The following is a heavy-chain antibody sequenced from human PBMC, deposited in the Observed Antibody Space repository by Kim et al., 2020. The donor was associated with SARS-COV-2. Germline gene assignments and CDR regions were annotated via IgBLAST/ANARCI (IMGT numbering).Heavy chain of an antibody. Sequence: GESLKISCKGSGYSFTSYWISWVRQMPGKGLEWMGRIDPSDSYTNYSPSFQGHVTISADKSISTAYLQWSSLKASDTAMYYCAITPRLRSFYFDYWGQGTLVTVSS. V-gene: IGHV5-10-1*01. D-gene: IGHD4-17*01. J-gene: IGHJ4*02. CDR1: GYSFTSYW. CDR2: IDPSDSYT. CDR3: AITPRLRSFYFDY.